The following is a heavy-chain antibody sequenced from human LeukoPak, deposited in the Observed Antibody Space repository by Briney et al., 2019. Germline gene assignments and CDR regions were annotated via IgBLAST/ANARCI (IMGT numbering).Heavy chain of an antibody. V-gene: IGHV3-48*01. D-gene: IGHD2-15*01. CDR1: GFTFSDYN. CDR3: SGGSSNYYYYMDV. Sequence: GGSLRLSCAASGFTFSDYNMNWVRQSPGKGLEWVSYISSSSSTIYYADSVKGRFTISRDNSKNTLYLQMNSLRAEDTAVYSCSGGSSNYYYYMDVWGKGTTVTISS. J-gene: IGHJ6*03. CDR2: ISSSSSTI.